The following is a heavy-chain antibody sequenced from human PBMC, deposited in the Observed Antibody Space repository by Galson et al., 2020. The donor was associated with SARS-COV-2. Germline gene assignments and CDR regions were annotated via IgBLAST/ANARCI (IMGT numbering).Heavy chain of an antibody. CDR2: IYPGDSDT. D-gene: IGHD1-20*01. J-gene: IGHJ5*02. V-gene: IGHV5-51*01. CDR3: ARGITENWFDP. CDR1: GYRFTNYW. Sequence: GESLKISCKVSGYRFTNYWIGWVRQMPGKGLEWMGIIYPGDSDTRYNPSFQGQVTISVDKSVNTAYLQWSSLKASVSAIYYCARGITENWFDPWGQGTLVTVSS.